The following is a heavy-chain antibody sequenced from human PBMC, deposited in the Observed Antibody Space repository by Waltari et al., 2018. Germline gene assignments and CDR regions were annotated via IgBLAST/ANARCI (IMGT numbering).Heavy chain of an antibody. CDR2: ISWNDGSI. Sequence: EMRLVESGGAVTQPGRSLRLSCVASGFRFDDYAMHWVRQVPGKGLEWVSLISWNDGSIFYSQSLKSRVTNSRENSRNSLHLHINNLRSEDTALYFCARDMAGGGGTSGWIDFWGQGTLVTVSS. V-gene: IGHV3-43D*03. J-gene: IGHJ4*02. CDR1: GFRFDDYA. CDR3: ARDMAGGGGTSGWIDF. D-gene: IGHD3-16*01.